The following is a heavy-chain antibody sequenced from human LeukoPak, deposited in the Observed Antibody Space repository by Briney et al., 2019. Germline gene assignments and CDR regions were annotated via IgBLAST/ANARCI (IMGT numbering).Heavy chain of an antibody. D-gene: IGHD3-10*01. CDR1: GFTFSDYY. V-gene: IGHV3-11*04. CDR2: ISSSGSTI. Sequence: GESLRLSCAASGFTFSDYYMSWIRQAPGKGLEWVSYISSSGSTIYYADSVKGRFTISRDNAKNSLYLQMNSLRAEDTAVYYCARSGNTGRNWYFDLWGRGTLVTVSS. J-gene: IGHJ2*01. CDR3: ARSGNTGRNWYFDL.